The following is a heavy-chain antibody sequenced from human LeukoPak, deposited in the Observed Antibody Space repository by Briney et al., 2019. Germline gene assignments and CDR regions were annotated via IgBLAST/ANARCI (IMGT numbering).Heavy chain of an antibody. CDR3: AKTPRDPAFCGGDCYYGNF. J-gene: IGHJ4*02. V-gene: IGHV3-23*01. CDR2: ISGSGGRT. Sequence: GSLRLSCAASGFTFTTYAMTWVRQAPGEGVEWVSAISGSGGRTYYADSVKGRFTISRDNSENTLYLQMNSLRAEDTAVYFCAKTPRDPAFCGGDCYYGNFWGRGTLVTVSS. CDR1: GFTFTTYA. D-gene: IGHD2-21*02.